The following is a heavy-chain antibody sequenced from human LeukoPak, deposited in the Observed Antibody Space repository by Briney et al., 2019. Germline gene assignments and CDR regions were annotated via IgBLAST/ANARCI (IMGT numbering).Heavy chain of an antibody. V-gene: IGHV3-33*05. Sequence: PGGSLRLSCAASGFTFSSFGMHWVRQAPGKGLEWVALILYDGDTKDYADSVKGRFTISRDNSKKTLYLQMNSLRADDTAVYYCARDRLLITMIRGVKNNYYGMDVWGQGATVTVSS. CDR1: GFTFSSFG. CDR3: ARDRLLITMIRGVKNNYYGMDV. D-gene: IGHD3-10*01. CDR2: ILYDGDTK. J-gene: IGHJ6*02.